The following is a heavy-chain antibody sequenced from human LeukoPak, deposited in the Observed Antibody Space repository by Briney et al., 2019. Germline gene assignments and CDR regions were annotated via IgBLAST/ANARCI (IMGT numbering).Heavy chain of an antibody. Sequence: SETLSLTCAVYGGSFSGYYWSWIRQPPGKGLEWIGEINHSGSTNYNPSLKSRVTISVDTSKNQFSLKLSSVTAADTAVYYCARFLYLFAFDIWGQGTMVTVSS. CDR3: ARFLYLFAFDI. CDR2: INHSGST. V-gene: IGHV4-34*01. J-gene: IGHJ3*02. D-gene: IGHD3-16*01. CDR1: GGSFSGYY.